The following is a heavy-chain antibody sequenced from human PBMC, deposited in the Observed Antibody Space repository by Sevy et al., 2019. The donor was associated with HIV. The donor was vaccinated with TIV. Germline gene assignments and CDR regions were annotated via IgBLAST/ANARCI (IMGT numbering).Heavy chain of an antibody. CDR3: ARGKTGYGYALSY. CDR2: IYSDATT. J-gene: IGHJ4*02. CDR1: GFTVNSNY. V-gene: IGHV3-66*01. Sequence: GGSLRLSCAASGFTVNSNYMTWVRQAPGKGLEGISIIYSDATTYHADSVKDRFNISRDNSKNMLYLQMNNLRVEDTAVYYCARGKTGYGYALSYWGQGTLVTVSS. D-gene: IGHD5-18*01.